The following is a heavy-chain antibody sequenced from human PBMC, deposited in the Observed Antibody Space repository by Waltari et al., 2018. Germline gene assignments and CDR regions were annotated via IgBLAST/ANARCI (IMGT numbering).Heavy chain of an antibody. CDR1: GGSIRSYY. Sequence: QVQLQESGPGLVKPSETLSLTCTVAGGSIRSYYWSWIRQPPGKGLEWSGYIYYSGSTNYNPSLKSRVTISVDTSKNQFSLKLSSVTAADTAVYYCARGGDYVDYWGQGTLVTVSS. V-gene: IGHV4-59*01. CDR3: ARGGDYVDY. CDR2: IYYSGST. J-gene: IGHJ4*02.